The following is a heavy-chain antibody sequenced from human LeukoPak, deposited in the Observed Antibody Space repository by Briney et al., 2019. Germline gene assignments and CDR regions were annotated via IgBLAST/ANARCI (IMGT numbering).Heavy chain of an antibody. Sequence: SETLSLTCTVSGGSISSYYWSWIRQPPGKGLEWIGYIYYSGSTNYNPSLKSRVTISVDTSKSQFSLKLSSVTAADTAVYYCARGRRITIFGVYGMDVWGQGTTVTVSS. J-gene: IGHJ6*02. CDR1: GGSISSYY. V-gene: IGHV4-59*01. CDR2: IYYSGST. CDR3: ARGRRITIFGVYGMDV. D-gene: IGHD3-3*01.